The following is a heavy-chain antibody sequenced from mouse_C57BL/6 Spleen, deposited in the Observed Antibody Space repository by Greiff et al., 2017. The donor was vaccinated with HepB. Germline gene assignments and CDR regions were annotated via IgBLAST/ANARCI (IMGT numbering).Heavy chain of an antibody. J-gene: IGHJ3*01. Sequence: QVQLKQSGAELVRPGASVTLSCKASGYTFTDYEMHWVKQTPVHGLEWIGAIDPETGGTAYNQKFKGKAILTADKSSSTAYMELRSLTSEDSAVYYCTRTAWFGYWGQGTLVSVSA. CDR1: GYTFTDYE. V-gene: IGHV1-15*01. CDR3: TRTAWFGY. CDR2: IDPETGGT.